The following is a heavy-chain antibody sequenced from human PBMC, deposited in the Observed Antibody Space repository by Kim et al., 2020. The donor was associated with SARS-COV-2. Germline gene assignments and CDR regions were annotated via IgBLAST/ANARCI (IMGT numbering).Heavy chain of an antibody. CDR3: ARGCGSYFMGDNWFDP. CDR2: IWYDGSNK. V-gene: IGHV3-33*01. CDR1: GFTFSSYG. D-gene: IGHD1-26*01. J-gene: IGHJ5*02. Sequence: GGSLRLSCAASGFTFSSYGMHWVRQAPGKGLEWVAVIWYDGSNKYYADSVKGRFTISRDNSKNTLYLQMNSLRAEDTAVYYCARGCGSYFMGDNWFDPWGQGTLVTVSS.